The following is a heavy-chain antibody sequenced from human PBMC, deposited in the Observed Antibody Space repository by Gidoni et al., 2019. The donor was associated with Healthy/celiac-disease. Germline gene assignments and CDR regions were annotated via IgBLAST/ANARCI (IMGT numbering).Heavy chain of an antibody. V-gene: IGHV1-69*06. CDR1: GGTFSSYA. CDR2: IIPIFGTA. Sequence: SCKASGGTFSSYAISWVRQAPGQGLEWMGGIIPIFGTANYAQKFQGRVTITADKSTSTAYMELSSLRSEDTAVYYCAREGDYGDYRYVDYWGQGTLVTVSS. D-gene: IGHD4-17*01. J-gene: IGHJ4*02. CDR3: AREGDYGDYRYVDY.